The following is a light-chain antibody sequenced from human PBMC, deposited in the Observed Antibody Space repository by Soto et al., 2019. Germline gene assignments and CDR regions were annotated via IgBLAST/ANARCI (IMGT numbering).Light chain of an antibody. V-gene: IGLV2-23*01. CDR3: CSYAGSSTLNGV. J-gene: IGLJ3*02. CDR2: EGS. CDR1: SSDVGSYNL. Sequence: QSALTQPASVPGSPGQSITISCTGTSSDVGSYNLVSWYQQHPGKAPKLMIYEGSKRPSGVSNRFSGFKSGNTASLTISGLQAEDEADYYCCSYAGSSTLNGVCGGGTKLTVL.